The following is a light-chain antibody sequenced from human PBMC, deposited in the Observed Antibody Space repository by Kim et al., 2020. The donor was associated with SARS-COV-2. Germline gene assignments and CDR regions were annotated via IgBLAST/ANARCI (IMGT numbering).Light chain of an antibody. CDR3: QQYNNWPLT. Sequence: EIVMTQSPATLSVSPGERATLSCRASQSVSSYLAWYQQKPGQAPRLLIYGASTRATGVPARFSGSESGTEFTLTISSLQSEDFANYYCQQYNNWPLTFGGGTKLEI. CDR2: GAS. V-gene: IGKV3-15*01. J-gene: IGKJ4*01. CDR1: QSVSSY.